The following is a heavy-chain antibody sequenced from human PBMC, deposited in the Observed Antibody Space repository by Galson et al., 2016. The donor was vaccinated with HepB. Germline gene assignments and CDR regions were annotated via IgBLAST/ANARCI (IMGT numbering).Heavy chain of an antibody. J-gene: IGHJ4*02. Sequence: SLRLSCAASGFTFSSYWIHWVRQAPGKGLVWVSRLTSDGSSITYADFVKGRFTVSRDNAKNMVYLKMTRLRVEDTAVYYCARDKGADTPFDYWSQGSRVTVAS. CDR2: LTSDGSSI. CDR3: ARDKGADTPFDY. D-gene: IGHD3-16*01. CDR1: GFTFSSYW. V-gene: IGHV3-74*03.